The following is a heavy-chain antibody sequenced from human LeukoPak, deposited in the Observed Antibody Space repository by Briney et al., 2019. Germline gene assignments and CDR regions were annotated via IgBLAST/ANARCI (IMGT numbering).Heavy chain of an antibody. Sequence: GGSLRLSCAASGFTFSSYGTHWVRQAPGKGLEWVAVIWYDGSNKYYADSVKGRFTISRDNSKNTLYLQMNSLRAEDTAVYYCTGITGWFGDNGMDVWGQGTTVTVSS. D-gene: IGHD3-10*01. V-gene: IGHV3-33*01. CDR1: GFTFSSYG. J-gene: IGHJ6*02. CDR2: IWYDGSNK. CDR3: TGITGWFGDNGMDV.